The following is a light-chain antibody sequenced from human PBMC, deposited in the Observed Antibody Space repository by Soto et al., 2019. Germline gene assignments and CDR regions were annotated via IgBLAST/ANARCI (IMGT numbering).Light chain of an antibody. J-gene: IGKJ5*01. Sequence: IRMTQSPSSMFASXGDRVTDSWRAREDIRYDLNWYQQKTGHAPEIXXYDASQLETGGPSRFSGSGSGTDFTSPINSLQPEDIGTYYRQHYNSFPITFGQGTRLEIK. CDR1: EDIRYD. CDR2: DAS. CDR3: QHYNSFPIT. V-gene: IGKV1-33*01.